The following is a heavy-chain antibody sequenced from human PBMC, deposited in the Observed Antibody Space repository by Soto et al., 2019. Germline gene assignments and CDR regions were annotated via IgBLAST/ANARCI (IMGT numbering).Heavy chain of an antibody. CDR3: ARGRVAGIWGDAFHI. CDR2: INPYNANT. J-gene: IGHJ3*02. V-gene: IGHV1-18*04. D-gene: IGHD3-16*01. CDR1: GYTFTNHG. Sequence: ASVKVSCKTSGYTFTNHGINWVRQAPGQGLEWMVWINPYNANTNYTQKLQCRVTMTTDTSTSTAYMDRRSLKAVDAAVYYCARGRVAGIWGDAFHIWGQGTMVTVSS.